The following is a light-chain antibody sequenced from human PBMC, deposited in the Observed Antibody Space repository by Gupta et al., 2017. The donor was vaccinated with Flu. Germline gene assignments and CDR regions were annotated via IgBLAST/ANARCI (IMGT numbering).Light chain of an antibody. V-gene: IGLV2-11*01. CDR2: DVH. CDR1: INDLGNYKS. CDR3: CSYGGNFWV. Sequence: QSALTQPRSVSGSPGQSVNISCTVTINDLGNYKSVSWYQQHPGKAPKLMIFDVHKRPSGVPDRFSGSKSDNTASLTISGLQTEDEADYYCCSYGGNFWVFGGGTKLTVL. J-gene: IGLJ3*02.